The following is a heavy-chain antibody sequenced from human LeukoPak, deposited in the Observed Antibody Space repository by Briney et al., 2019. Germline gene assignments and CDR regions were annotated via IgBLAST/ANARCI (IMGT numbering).Heavy chain of an antibody. CDR3: ARHVGSSWDATFDY. D-gene: IGHD6-13*01. V-gene: IGHV4-59*08. CDR2: IYYSGST. J-gene: IGHJ4*02. Sequence: PSETLSLTCTVSGGSISSYYWSWIRQPPGKGLEWIGYIYYSGSTNYNPSLKSRVTISVDTSMNQFSLKLSSVTAADTAVYYCARHVGSSWDATFDYWGQGTLVTVSS. CDR1: GGSISSYY.